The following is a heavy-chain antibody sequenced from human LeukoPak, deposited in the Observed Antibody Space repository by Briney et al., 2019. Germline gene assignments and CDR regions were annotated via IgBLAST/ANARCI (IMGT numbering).Heavy chain of an antibody. V-gene: IGHV3-53*01. J-gene: IGHJ4*02. CDR2: IYSGGST. CDR3: ASDPYYYGSGSY. Sequence: GGSLRLSCAASGFTFTDYAVTWVRQAPGKGLEWVSVIYSGGSTYYADSVKGRFTISRDNSKNTLYLQMNSLRAEDTAVYYCASDPYYYGSGSYWGQGTLVTVSS. D-gene: IGHD3-10*01. CDR1: GFTFTDYA.